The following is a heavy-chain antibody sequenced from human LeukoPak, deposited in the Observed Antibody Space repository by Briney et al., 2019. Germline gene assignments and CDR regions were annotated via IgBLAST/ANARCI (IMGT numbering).Heavy chain of an antibody. CDR2: FDPEDGET. Sequence: ASVKVSCKVSGNTPTELSMNRVRQAPGKGLEWMGGFDPEDGETVYAQKFQGRVTMTEDTSTDTAYMELSSLRSEDTAVYYCATDFYRGRQFDYWGQGTLITVSS. J-gene: IGHJ4*02. V-gene: IGHV1-24*01. CDR1: GNTPTELS. D-gene: IGHD2/OR15-2a*01. CDR3: ATDFYRGRQFDY.